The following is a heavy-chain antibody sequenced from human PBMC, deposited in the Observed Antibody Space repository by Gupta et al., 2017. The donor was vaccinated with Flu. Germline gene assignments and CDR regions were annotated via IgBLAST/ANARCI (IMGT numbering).Heavy chain of an antibody. J-gene: IGHJ4*02. Sequence: HWVRQTPGKGLEWISLIGWEGTYYADSVKGRFTISRDNSKNSLYLQMNSLRTEDTALYYCAKDDGGNSGIDHWGQGTLVTVSS. CDR2: IGWEGT. V-gene: IGHV3-43*01. D-gene: IGHD2-21*02. CDR3: AKDDGGNSGIDH.